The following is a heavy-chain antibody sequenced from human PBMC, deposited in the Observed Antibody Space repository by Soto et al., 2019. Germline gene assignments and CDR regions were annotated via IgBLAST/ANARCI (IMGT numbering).Heavy chain of an antibody. V-gene: IGHV3-53*01. CDR1: GLTVSRHY. Sequence: EQLVESGGGLIQPGGSLRLSCAFSGLTVSRHYMSWVRQAPGKGLDWVSVLYSGGSSSYAESVKGRFTISRDSSKNILLLQMNSLRPEDTAISYCAHSSGHHYYFDSWGQGPRVTVSS. D-gene: IGHD3-22*01. CDR3: AHSSGHHYYFDS. CDR2: LYSGGSS. J-gene: IGHJ4*02.